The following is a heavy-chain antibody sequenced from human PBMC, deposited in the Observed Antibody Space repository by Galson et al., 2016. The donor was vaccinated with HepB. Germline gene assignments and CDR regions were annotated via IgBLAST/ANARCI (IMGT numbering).Heavy chain of an antibody. CDR1: GFTFKNAW. CDR3: ARDHTYYFGSRNYYDAFDI. J-gene: IGHJ3*02. Sequence: SLRLSCAASGFTFKNAWINWVRQAPGKGLEWVANINRDGSDVHYADSVKGRFTISRDNAKNSLYLQMNSLGVEDTAVYHCARDHTYYFGSRNYYDAFDIWGQGTVVTVSS. D-gene: IGHD3-10*01. V-gene: IGHV3-7*03. CDR2: INRDGSDV.